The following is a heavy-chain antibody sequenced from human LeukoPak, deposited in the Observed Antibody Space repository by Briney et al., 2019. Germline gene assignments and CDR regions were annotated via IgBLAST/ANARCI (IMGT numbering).Heavy chain of an antibody. CDR1: GFTFSSYS. Sequence: GSLRLSCAASGFTFSSYSMNWVRQAPGKGLEWVSYISSSSRTIYYADSVKGRFTISRDNAKNSQYLQMNSLRDEDTAVYYCARWAVAGHDYWGQGTLVTVSS. D-gene: IGHD6-19*01. J-gene: IGHJ4*02. CDR2: ISSSSRTI. CDR3: ARWAVAGHDY. V-gene: IGHV3-48*02.